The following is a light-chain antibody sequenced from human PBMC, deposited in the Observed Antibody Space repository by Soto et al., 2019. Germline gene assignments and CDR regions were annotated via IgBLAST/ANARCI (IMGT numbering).Light chain of an antibody. CDR3: QQYDSPPRT. Sequence: EIVLTQSPGTLSLSPGKRVTLSCRACQSISSTYLAWYQQKPGQAPRLLIYGASSRATGIPDRFSGSGSGTDFTLTISRLEPEDFAVYYCQQYDSPPRTFGQGTKVE. J-gene: IGKJ1*01. V-gene: IGKV3-20*01. CDR2: GAS. CDR1: QSISSTY.